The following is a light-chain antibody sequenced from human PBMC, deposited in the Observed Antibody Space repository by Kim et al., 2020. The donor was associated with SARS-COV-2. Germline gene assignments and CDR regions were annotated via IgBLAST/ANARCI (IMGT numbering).Light chain of an antibody. V-gene: IGKV1-12*01. CDR1: QGSSSR. J-gene: IGKJ4*01. CDR3: QQANSFPPRN. CDR2: AAS. Sequence: CVGERVTITCRESQGSSSRLAGYQEKPGKAPKLLIYAASSLQSGVPSRFSGSGSGTDITLTISSLQPEDFATYYCQQANSFPPRNLGGGTKVDIK.